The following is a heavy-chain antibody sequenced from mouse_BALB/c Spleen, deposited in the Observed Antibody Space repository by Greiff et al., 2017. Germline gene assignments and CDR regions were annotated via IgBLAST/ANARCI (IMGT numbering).Heavy chain of an antibody. J-gene: IGHJ3*01. CDR3: ATGPWFAY. Sequence: EVKLEESGPGLVKPSQSLSLTCTVTGYSITSDYAWNWIRQFPGNKLEWMGYISYSGSTSYNPSLKSRISITRDTSKNQFFLQLNSVTTEDTATYYCATGPWFAYWGQGTLVTVSA. CDR1: GYSITSDYA. D-gene: IGHD4-1*01. V-gene: IGHV3-2*02. CDR2: ISYSGST.